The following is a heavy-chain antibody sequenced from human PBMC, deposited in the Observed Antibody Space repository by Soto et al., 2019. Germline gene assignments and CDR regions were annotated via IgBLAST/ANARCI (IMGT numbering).Heavy chain of an antibody. D-gene: IGHD4-17*01. Sequence: QVQLQESGPGLVKPSQTLSLTCTVSGGSISSGGYYWSWVRQHPGQGLDLIGYIYYSGSTYYNPSLKSRVIISLDTSKNQYSLKLSSVTAADTAVYYCARVWGYGGNSRFDYWGQGTLVIDSS. J-gene: IGHJ4*02. CDR1: GGSISSGGYY. CDR2: IYYSGST. CDR3: ARVWGYGGNSRFDY. V-gene: IGHV4-31*03.